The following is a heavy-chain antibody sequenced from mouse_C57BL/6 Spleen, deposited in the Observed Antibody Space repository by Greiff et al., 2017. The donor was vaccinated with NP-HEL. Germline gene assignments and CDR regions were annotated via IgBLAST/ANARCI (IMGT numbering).Heavy chain of an antibody. J-gene: IGHJ4*01. CDR1: GFNIKDYY. CDR2: IDPEDGET. CDR3: ANGYDGGGYAMDY. V-gene: IGHV14-2*01. Sequence: VQLQQSGAELVKPGASVKLSCTASGFNIKDYYMHWVKQRTEQGLEWIGRIDPEDGETKYAPKFQGTATITADTSSNTAYLQLSSLTAEDTAVYYCANGYDGGGYAMDYWGQGTSVTVSS. D-gene: IGHD2-2*01.